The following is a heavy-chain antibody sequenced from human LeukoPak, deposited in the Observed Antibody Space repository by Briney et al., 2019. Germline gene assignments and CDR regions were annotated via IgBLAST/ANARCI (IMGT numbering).Heavy chain of an antibody. CDR2: ISGSGGST. CDR3: ARDYYDFWSGYHISQNDY. V-gene: IGHV3-23*01. D-gene: IGHD3-3*01. CDR1: GFTFSSYA. J-gene: IGHJ4*02. Sequence: PGGSLRLSCAASGFTFSSYAMSWVRQAPGKGLEWVSAISGSGGSTYYADSVKGRFTISRDNSKNTLYLQMNSLRAEDTAVYYCARDYYDFWSGYHISQNDYWGQGTLVTVSS.